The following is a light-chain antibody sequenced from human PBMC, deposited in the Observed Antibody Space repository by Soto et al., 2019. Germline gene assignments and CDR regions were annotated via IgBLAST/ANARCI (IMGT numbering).Light chain of an antibody. J-gene: IGLJ1*01. V-gene: IGLV2-14*01. CDR3: SSYTSSSTKV. CDR1: SSDVGGYNY. Sequence: QSALTQPASVSGSPGQSITISCTGTSSDVGGYNYVSWYQQHPGKAPKLMIYDVSNRPSGVSNRFSGSKSGNTASLTISGLQTEDEADYYGSSYTSSSTKVFGTGTKVPV. CDR2: DVS.